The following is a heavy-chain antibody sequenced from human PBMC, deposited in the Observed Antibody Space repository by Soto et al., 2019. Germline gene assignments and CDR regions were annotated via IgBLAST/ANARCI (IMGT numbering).Heavy chain of an antibody. CDR1: GFTFSSYW. CDR2: IKEDGSDM. Sequence: GGSLRLSCAASGFTFSSYWMSWVRQAPGKGLEWVANIKEDGSDMYYVDSVKGRFTISRDNAKNSLYLQMNSLRAEDTAVYYCATEVWVYYDFWSGYSDYWGQGTLVTVAS. J-gene: IGHJ4*02. D-gene: IGHD3-3*01. V-gene: IGHV3-7*01. CDR3: ATEVWVYYDFWSGYSDY.